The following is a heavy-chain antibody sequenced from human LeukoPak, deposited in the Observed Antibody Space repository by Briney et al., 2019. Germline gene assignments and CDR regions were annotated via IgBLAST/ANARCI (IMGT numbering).Heavy chain of an antibody. V-gene: IGHV6-1*01. CDR1: GDSVSSNSAA. CDR3: ARVVRGYDILTGYSDNWAYFDY. D-gene: IGHD3-9*01. J-gene: IGHJ4*02. Sequence: SQTLSLTCAISGDSVSSNSAAWNWIRQSPSRGLEWLGRTYCRSKWYNDYAVSVKSRMTINPDTSKNQFSLQLNSVTPEDTAVYYCARVVRGYDILTGYSDNWAYFDYWGQGTLVTVSS. CDR2: TYCRSKWYN.